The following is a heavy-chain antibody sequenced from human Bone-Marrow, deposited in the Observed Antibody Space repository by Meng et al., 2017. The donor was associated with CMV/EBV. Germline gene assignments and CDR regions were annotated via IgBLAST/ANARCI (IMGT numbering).Heavy chain of an antibody. CDR1: GFTFANYG. V-gene: IGHV3-33*06. CDR2: IWYDGTTK. D-gene: IGHD6-13*01. J-gene: IGHJ4*02. CDR3: AKDAAAFNRPYHFDS. Sequence: GESLKISCAASGFTFANYGMHWVRQAPGKGLEWVAAIWYDGTTKYYVDSVKGRFTISRDNSKNTLYLQMNSLRAEDTGMYYCAKDAAAFNRPYHFDSWGQGNLVTVYS.